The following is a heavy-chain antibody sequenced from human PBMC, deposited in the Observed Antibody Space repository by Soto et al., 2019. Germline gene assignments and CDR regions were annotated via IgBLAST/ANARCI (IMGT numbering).Heavy chain of an antibody. D-gene: IGHD3-9*01. V-gene: IGHV3-23*01. CDR2: ISGSGGST. Sequence: PGGSLRLSCAASGFTFSSYAMSWVRQAPGKGLEWVSAISGSGGSTYYADSVKGRFTISRDNSKNTLYLQMNSLRAEDTAVYYCAITAGYYDILTGYHDWGQGTLVTVSS. J-gene: IGHJ4*02. CDR1: GFTFSSYA. CDR3: AITAGYYDILTGYHD.